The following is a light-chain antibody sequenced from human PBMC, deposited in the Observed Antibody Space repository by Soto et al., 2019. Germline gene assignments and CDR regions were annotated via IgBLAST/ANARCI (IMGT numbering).Light chain of an antibody. CDR2: GAS. CDR3: QQYGSSPST. Sequence: ENVLTQSPGTLSLSPGERATLSCRASESVSSSFLAWYQQRLGQAPRLXSYGASSRATGIPDRFSGSGSGTEFTLTISRLEPEDFEVYYCQQYGSSPSTFGQGTKVDIK. CDR1: ESVSSSF. J-gene: IGKJ1*01. V-gene: IGKV3-20*01.